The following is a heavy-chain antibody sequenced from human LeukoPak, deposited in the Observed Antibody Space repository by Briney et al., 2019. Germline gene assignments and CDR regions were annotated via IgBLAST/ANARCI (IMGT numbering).Heavy chain of an antibody. Sequence: SGGSLRLSCAASGFTFSSYSMNWVRQAPGKGLEWVSSISSSSSYIYYADSVKGRITISRDNAKNSLYLQMNSLRAEDTAVYYCARGLPKSLYGMDVWGQGTTVTVSS. CDR3: ARGLPKSLYGMDV. CDR2: ISSSSSYI. D-gene: IGHD2-15*01. CDR1: GFTFSSYS. V-gene: IGHV3-21*01. J-gene: IGHJ6*02.